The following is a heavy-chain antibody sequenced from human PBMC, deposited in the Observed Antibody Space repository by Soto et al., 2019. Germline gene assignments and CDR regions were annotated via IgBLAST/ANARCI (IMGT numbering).Heavy chain of an antibody. Sequence: EVQLVESGGRLVQPGGSLRLSCAASGFMFSAYWMSWVRQDPGKGLEWVATISGGASDKFYVDSVKGRFTISRDDSKNTLYLQMNRLRDEDTAVYYCVREDWHRFDSGGQGTLVTVSS. D-gene: IGHD2-21*01. CDR2: ISGGASDK. J-gene: IGHJ4*02. V-gene: IGHV3-7*01. CDR1: GFMFSAYW. CDR3: VREDWHRFDS.